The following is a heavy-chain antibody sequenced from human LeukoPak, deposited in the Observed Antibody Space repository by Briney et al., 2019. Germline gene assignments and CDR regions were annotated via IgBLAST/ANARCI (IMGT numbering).Heavy chain of an antibody. Sequence: ASVKVSCKASGYTFTAYYMHWVRQAPGQGLEWMGWINPNSGDTNYAQKFQGRVTMTRDTSISTAYMELSRLTSDDTAVYFCARGPFSGGWYDCWGQGTLVTVSS. J-gene: IGHJ5*01. CDR2: INPNSGDT. CDR3: ARGPFSGGWYDC. CDR1: GYTFTAYY. D-gene: IGHD3-3*02. V-gene: IGHV1-2*02.